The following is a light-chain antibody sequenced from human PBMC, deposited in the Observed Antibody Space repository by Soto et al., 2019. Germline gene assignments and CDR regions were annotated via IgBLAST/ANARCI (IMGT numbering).Light chain of an antibody. J-gene: IGKJ1*01. Sequence: DIQMTQSPSTLSASVGDRVTITCRASQSISSWLAGYQQKPGKAPKLLIYMASNLESGVPSRFSGSGSGTGFPLTICSLQPDDFAFYYCQQYDTYTTFGQGTKVEI. V-gene: IGKV1-5*03. CDR3: QQYDTYTT. CDR2: MAS. CDR1: QSISSW.